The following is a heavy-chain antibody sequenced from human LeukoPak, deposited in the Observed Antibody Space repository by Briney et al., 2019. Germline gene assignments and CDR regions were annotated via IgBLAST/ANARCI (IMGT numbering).Heavy chain of an antibody. CDR1: GFTFSYYA. J-gene: IGHJ4*02. Sequence: GGSLRLSCAASGFTFSYYAMYWVRRAPGKGLEWVALISYDGSYEYYTDSVKGRFTISRDNPKNTLYLQMNSLRAEDTAVYYCARRGYPIYYDFWSGYYDYWGQGTLVTVSS. D-gene: IGHD3-3*01. CDR2: ISYDGSYE. V-gene: IGHV3-30*04. CDR3: ARRGYPIYYDFWSGYYDY.